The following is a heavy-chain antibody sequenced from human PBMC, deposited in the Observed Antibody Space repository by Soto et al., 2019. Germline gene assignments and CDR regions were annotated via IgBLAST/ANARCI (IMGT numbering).Heavy chain of an antibody. CDR1: GFTFSSYS. CDR2: ISSSSSYI. CDR3: ARGTCSGGSCWTHYYYYGMDV. Sequence: GGSLRLSCAASGFTFSSYSMNWVRQAPGKGLEWVSSISSSSSYIYYAVSVKGRFTISRDNAKNSLYLQMNSLRAEDTAVYYCARGTCSGGSCWTHYYYYGMDVWGQGTTVTVSS. J-gene: IGHJ6*02. D-gene: IGHD2-15*01. V-gene: IGHV3-21*01.